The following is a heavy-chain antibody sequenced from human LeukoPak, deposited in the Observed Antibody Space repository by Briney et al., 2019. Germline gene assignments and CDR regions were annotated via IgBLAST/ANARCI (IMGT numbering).Heavy chain of an antibody. D-gene: IGHD1-26*01. CDR1: GVSISSYY. CDR3: ARRNIVGATSWFDP. CDR2: MYNSGST. J-gene: IGHJ5*02. V-gene: IGHV4-59*08. Sequence: PSETLSLTCIVSGVSISSYYWSWIRQPPGKGLEWIGNMYNSGSTNYNPSLKSRVTISVDTSKNQFSLKLSSVTAADTAVYYCARRNIVGATSWFDPWGQGTLVTVSS.